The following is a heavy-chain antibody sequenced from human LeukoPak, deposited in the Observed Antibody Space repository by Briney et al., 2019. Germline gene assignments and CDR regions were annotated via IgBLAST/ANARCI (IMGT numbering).Heavy chain of an antibody. V-gene: IGHV4-34*01. CDR3: ARHRISEPLYFQH. CDR1: GGSFSGYY. J-gene: IGHJ1*01. Sequence: PSETLSLTCAVYGGSFSGYYWSWIRQPPGKGLEWIGEINHSGSTNYNPSLKSRVTISVDTSKNQFSLKLSSVTAADTAVYYCARHRISEPLYFQHWGQGTLVTVSS. D-gene: IGHD2/OR15-2a*01. CDR2: INHSGST.